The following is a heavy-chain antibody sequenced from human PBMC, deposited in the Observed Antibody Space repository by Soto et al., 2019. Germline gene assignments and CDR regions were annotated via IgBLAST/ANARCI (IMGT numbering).Heavy chain of an antibody. Sequence: ASVKVSCKASGYTFTSYGISWVRQAPGQGLEWVGWISAYNGNTNYAQKLQGRVTMTTDTSTSTAYMELRSLRSDDTAVYYCARAVYYYDSSGYYGSGDPWGQGTLVTVSS. CDR1: GYTFTSYG. D-gene: IGHD3-22*01. J-gene: IGHJ5*02. V-gene: IGHV1-18*01. CDR2: ISAYNGNT. CDR3: ARAVYYYDSSGYYGSGDP.